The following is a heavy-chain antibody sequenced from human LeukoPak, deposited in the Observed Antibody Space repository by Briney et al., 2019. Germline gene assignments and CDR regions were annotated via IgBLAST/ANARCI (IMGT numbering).Heavy chain of an antibody. CDR1: GFTISSDA. V-gene: IGHV3-23*01. D-gene: IGHD5-18*01. Sequence: GGSLRLSCVASGFTISSDAMTWVRQAPGKGLEWVSGSSGSKTYYTDSVRGRFTISRDDSKNTLYLQMNSLRAEDTAVYYCAKRRSRNTGPFDFWGQGTLVTVSP. CDR3: AKRRSRNTGPFDF. CDR2: SSGSKT. J-gene: IGHJ4*02.